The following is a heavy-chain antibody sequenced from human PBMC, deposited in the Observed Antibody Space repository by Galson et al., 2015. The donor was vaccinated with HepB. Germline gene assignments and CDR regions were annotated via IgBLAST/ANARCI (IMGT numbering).Heavy chain of an antibody. CDR3: AKDLRHSSGGPAFFDAFDI. CDR1: GFTVSSYG. V-gene: IGHV3-30*18. J-gene: IGHJ3*02. Sequence: SLRPARAASGFTVSSYGTHWGRQAPGKGLEWVAVISYDGSNKYYADSVKGRFTISRDNSKNTLYLQMNSLRAEDTAVYYWAKDLRHSSGGPAFFDAFDIWGQGTMVTVSS. D-gene: IGHD6-19*01. CDR2: ISYDGSNK.